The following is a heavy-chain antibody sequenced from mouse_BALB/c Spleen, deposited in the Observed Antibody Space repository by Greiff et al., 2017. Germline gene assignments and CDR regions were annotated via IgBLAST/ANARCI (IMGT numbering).Heavy chain of an antibody. J-gene: IGHJ2*01. D-gene: IGHD4-1*01. V-gene: IGHV3-8*02. Sequence: EVKLQESGPSLVKPSQTLSLTCSATGDSITSGYWNWIRKFPGNKLEYMGYISYSGSTYYNPSHKSRISIIRDTSKNQYYLQLNSVTTEDTATYYCARRGGWDDFDYWGQGTTLTVSS. CDR2: ISYSGST. CDR3: ARRGGWDDFDY. CDR1: GDSITSGY.